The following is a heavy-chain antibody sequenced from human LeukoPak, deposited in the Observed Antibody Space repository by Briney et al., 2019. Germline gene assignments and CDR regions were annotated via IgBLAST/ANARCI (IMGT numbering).Heavy chain of an antibody. J-gene: IGHJ6*02. Sequence: QPGGSLRLSCAASGFTFSTYWMHWVRQAPGEGLEWVSYISSSDSGDSTIYYADSVKGRFTISRDDAKNSLYLQMNSLRAEDTAVYYCARDHYYDSSGYSYGMDVWGQGTTVTVSS. D-gene: IGHD3-22*01. CDR2: ISSSDSGDSTI. V-gene: IGHV3-48*04. CDR3: ARDHYYDSSGYSYGMDV. CDR1: GFTFSTYW.